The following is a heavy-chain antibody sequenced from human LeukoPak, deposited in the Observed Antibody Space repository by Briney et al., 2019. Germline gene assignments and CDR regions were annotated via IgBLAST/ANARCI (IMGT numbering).Heavy chain of an antibody. CDR1: GFTFSSCW. V-gene: IGHV3-7*04. CDR2: IKEDGSEKK. CDR3: ARGGYRYEY. Sequence: GGSLRLSCAASGFTFSSCWMSWVRQAPGKGLEWVANIKEDGSEKKYYEDSVKGRFTISRDNTKKSLYLQMNSLRAEDTAVYYCARGGYRYEYWGQGTLVTVSS. J-gene: IGHJ4*02. D-gene: IGHD5-12*01.